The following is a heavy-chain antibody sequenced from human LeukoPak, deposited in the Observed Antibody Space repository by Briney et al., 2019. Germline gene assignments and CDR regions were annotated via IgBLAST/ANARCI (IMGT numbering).Heavy chain of an antibody. CDR1: GFTFSSYA. CDR2: ISYDGSNK. J-gene: IGHJ4*02. V-gene: IGHV3-30-3*01. CDR3: ASLDVSYYYGSGRLASY. Sequence: GGSLRLSCAASGFTFSSYAMHWVRQAPGKGLEWVAVISYDGSNKYYADSVKGRFTISRDNSKSTLYLQMNSLRAEDTAVYYCASLDVSYYYGSGRLASYWGQGTLVTVSS. D-gene: IGHD3-10*01.